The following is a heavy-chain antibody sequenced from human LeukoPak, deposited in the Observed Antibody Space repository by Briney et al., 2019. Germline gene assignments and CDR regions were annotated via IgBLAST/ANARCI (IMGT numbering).Heavy chain of an antibody. J-gene: IGHJ6*02. V-gene: IGHV3-13*01. D-gene: IGHD2-2*01. CDR1: GVTFGHHD. CDR2: IGTAGDT. CDR3: ARGGCSSPSCYETYPYGLDV. Sequence: GGSLRLSCAASGVTFGHHDMHWVRQPTGRGLEWVAGIGTAGDTYYPDSVKGRFTISRESAKNSLYLQMNSLRAGDTAVYYCARGGCSSPSCYETYPYGLDVWGQGTTVTVSS.